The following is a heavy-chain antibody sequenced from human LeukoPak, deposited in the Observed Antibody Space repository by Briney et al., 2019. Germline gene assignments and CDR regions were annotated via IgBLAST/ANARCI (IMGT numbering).Heavy chain of an antibody. CDR1: GASFSTNY. Sequence: PSETLSLTCSVSGASFSTNYWSWIRQPPGRGLGWIGYVFDSGSTNYNPSLKSRVTISVDTSTKQFSLRLSSVTAADTAVYYCARLYQQSKWKYYYYYMHVWGKGTAVTVSS. CDR2: VFDSGST. V-gene: IGHV4-59*01. J-gene: IGHJ6*03. D-gene: IGHD1-1*01. CDR3: ARLYQQSKWKYYYYYMHV.